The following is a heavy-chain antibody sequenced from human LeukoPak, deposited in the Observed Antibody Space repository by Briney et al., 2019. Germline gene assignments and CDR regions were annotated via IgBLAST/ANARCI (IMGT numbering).Heavy chain of an antibody. CDR2: ISGSGGST. D-gene: IGHD3-3*01. V-gene: IGHV3-23*01. CDR1: GFTFSSYA. Sequence: GGSLRLSCAASGFTFSSYAMSWVRQAPGKGLEWVSAISGSGGSTYYADSVKGRFAISRDNSKNTLYLQMNSLRAEDTAVYYCAKVVGFLEWLLPEDFDYWGQGTLVTVSS. J-gene: IGHJ4*02. CDR3: AKVVGFLEWLLPEDFDY.